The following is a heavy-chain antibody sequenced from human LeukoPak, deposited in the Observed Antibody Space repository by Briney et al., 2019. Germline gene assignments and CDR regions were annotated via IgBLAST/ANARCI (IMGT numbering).Heavy chain of an antibody. Sequence: PGGSLRLSCAASGFTFSSYAMSWVRQAPGKGLEWVSAISGSGGSTYYADSVKGRFTISRDKSKNTLYLQMNSLRPEDTAVYYCARHADSSSWMDIGPWGQGTLVTVSS. CDR3: ARHADSSSWMDIGP. V-gene: IGHV3-23*01. CDR1: GFTFSSYA. D-gene: IGHD6-13*01. J-gene: IGHJ5*02. CDR2: ISGSGGST.